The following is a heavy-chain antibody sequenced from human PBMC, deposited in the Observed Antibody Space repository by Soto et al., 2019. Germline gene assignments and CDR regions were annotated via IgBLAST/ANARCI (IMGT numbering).Heavy chain of an antibody. CDR2: IIPILGIA. V-gene: IGHV1-69*02. CDR1: GGTFSSYT. J-gene: IGHJ6*04. Sequence: SVKVSCKASGGTFSSYTISWVRQAPGQGLEWMGRIIPILGIANYAQKFQGRVTITADKSTSTAYMELRSLRSDDTAVYYCARNGILVVPASSFLDVWGKYTTVTVSS. D-gene: IGHD2-2*01. CDR3: ARNGILVVPASSFLDV.